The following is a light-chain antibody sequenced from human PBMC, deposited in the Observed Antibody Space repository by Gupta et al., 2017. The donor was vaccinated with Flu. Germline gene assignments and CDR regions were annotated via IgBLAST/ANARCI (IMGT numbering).Light chain of an antibody. CDR3: QQYNRWPPRT. Sequence: EIVMTQSAATLSVSPGESTTLSCRASQGISSNLAWYQQKPGQAPRLLIYGASTRATGIPDRFSGSGSGTEFTLTISSLQSEDFAVYYCQQYNRWPPRTFGEGTKVEIK. J-gene: IGKJ4*02. CDR2: GAS. CDR1: QGISSN. V-gene: IGKV3-15*01.